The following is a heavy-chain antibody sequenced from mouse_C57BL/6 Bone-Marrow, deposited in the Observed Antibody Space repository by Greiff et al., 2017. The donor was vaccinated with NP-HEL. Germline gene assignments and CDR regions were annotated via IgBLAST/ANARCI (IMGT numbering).Heavy chain of an antibody. J-gene: IGHJ3*01. CDR2: FDPSDSST. V-gene: IGHV1-69*01. CDR1: GYTFTSYC. CDR3: AGGYGSSSPAWFAY. Sequence: QVQLKQPGAELVMPGASVKLSCKASGYTFTSYCMHWVKQRSGQGLEWIGEFDPSDSSTNYNQKFKGKSTLTVDKSSSTAYMQIGSLTSEDSAVYDGAGGYGSSSPAWFAYWGQGTLVTVSA. D-gene: IGHD1-1*01.